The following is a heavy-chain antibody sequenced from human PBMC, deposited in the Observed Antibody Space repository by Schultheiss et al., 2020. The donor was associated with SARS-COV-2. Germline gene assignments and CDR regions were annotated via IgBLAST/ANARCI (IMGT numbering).Heavy chain of an antibody. J-gene: IGHJ4*02. CDR3: ARGDLTLVRQVVTSVRYDS. CDR1: GGSISSGSYY. D-gene: IGHD3-10*01. V-gene: IGHV4-61*10. CDR2: INNSGST. Sequence: SETLSLTCTVSGGSISSGSYYWSWIRQPAGKGLEWIGEINNSGSTNYNPSLKSRVTISVDTSKNQFSLKLNSVTAADTAVYYCARGDLTLVRQVVTSVRYDSGGQGARVTVSS.